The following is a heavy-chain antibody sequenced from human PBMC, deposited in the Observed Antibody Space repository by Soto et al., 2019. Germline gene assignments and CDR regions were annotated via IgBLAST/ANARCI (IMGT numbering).Heavy chain of an antibody. CDR3: ARWGRMDWFDP. J-gene: IGHJ5*02. V-gene: IGHV4-34*01. CDR2: INHSGST. CDR1: GGSFSGYY. Sequence: PSETLSLTCAVYGGSFSGYYWSWIRQPPGKGLEWIGEINHSGSTNYNPSLKSRVTISVDTSKNQFSLKLSSVTAADTAVYYCARWGRMDWFDPWGQGTLVTVSS. D-gene: IGHD3-16*01.